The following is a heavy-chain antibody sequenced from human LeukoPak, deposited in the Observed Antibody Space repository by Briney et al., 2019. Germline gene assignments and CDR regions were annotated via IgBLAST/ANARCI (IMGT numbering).Heavy chain of an antibody. D-gene: IGHD2-21*02. CDR2: IKPDGSEK. CDR3: ARYGLTAALDF. J-gene: IGHJ4*02. Sequence: GGSLRLSCAASGFTFSSSWMSWVHQAPGKGLEWVANIKPDGSEKFHVDSVKGRFTISRDNSKSSLSLQMNSLRAEDTAVYYCARYGLTAALDFWGQGTLVTVSS. V-gene: IGHV3-7*01. CDR1: GFTFSSSW.